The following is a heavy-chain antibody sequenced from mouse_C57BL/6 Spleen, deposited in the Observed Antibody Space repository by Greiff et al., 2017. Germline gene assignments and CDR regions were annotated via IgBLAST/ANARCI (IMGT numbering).Heavy chain of an antibody. Sequence: EVNLVESGGGLVKPGGSLKLSCAASGFTFSDYGMHWVRQAPEKGLEWVAYISSGSSTIYYEDTVKGRFTISRDNAKNTLFLQMTSLRSEDTAMYYCARPGSHLYFDYWGQGTTLTVSS. V-gene: IGHV5-17*01. CDR2: ISSGSSTI. J-gene: IGHJ2*01. CDR3: ARPGSHLYFDY. CDR1: GFTFSDYG.